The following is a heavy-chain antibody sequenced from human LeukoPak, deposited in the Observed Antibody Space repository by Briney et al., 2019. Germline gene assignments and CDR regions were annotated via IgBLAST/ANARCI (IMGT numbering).Heavy chain of an antibody. CDR3: AKDKMVIGYYFDY. CDR2: ISDGGGT. J-gene: IGHJ4*02. CDR1: GFTFSTYA. Sequence: PGGSLRLSCAASGFTFSTYAMSWVRQAPGKGLEWVSGISDGGGTYYADSVKGRFTVSRDNSKKTLNMQMNSLRAEDTAIYYCAKDKMVIGYYFDYWGQGTLVTVSS. D-gene: IGHD3-22*01. V-gene: IGHV3-23*01.